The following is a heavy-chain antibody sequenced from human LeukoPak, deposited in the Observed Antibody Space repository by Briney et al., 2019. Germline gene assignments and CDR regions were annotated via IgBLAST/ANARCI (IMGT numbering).Heavy chain of an antibody. V-gene: IGHV1-8*01. CDR1: GYTFTSHD. J-gene: IGHJ6*02. Sequence: RASVKVSCKASGYTFTSHDINWVRQATGQGLEWMGWMNPNSGNTGYAQKFQGRVTMTRNTSISTAYMELSSLRSEDTAVYYCARSYYGSGSYYIGYYYYYYGMDVWGQGTTVTVSS. CDR2: MNPNSGNT. CDR3: ARSYYGSGSYYIGYYYYYYGMDV. D-gene: IGHD3-10*01.